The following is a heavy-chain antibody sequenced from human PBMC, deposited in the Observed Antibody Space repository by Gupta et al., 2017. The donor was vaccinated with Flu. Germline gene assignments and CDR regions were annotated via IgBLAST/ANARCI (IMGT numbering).Heavy chain of an antibody. J-gene: IGHJ5*02. V-gene: IGHV4-31*02. CDR2: IYYSGST. D-gene: IGHD2-15*01. CDR3: ARGYCSGGSCYSGGHNWFDP. Sequence: GLEWIGHIYYSGSTYYKPSLKSRVAISVDTSKNQFSLKLSSVTAADTAVYYCARGYCSGGSCYSGGHNWFDPWGQGTLVTVSS.